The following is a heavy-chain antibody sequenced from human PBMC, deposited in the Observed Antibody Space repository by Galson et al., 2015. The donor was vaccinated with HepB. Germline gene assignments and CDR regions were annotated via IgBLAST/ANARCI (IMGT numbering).Heavy chain of an antibody. CDR2: MNPNSGNT. Sequence: SVKVSCKASGYTFTSYDINWVRQATGQGLEWMGWMNPNSGNTGYAQKFQGRVTMTRNTSISTAYMELSSLRSEDTAVYYCARTYSSGWYDPYYFDYWGQGTLVTVSS. CDR3: ARTYSSGWYDPYYFDY. V-gene: IGHV1-8*01. J-gene: IGHJ4*02. D-gene: IGHD6-19*01. CDR1: GYTFTSYD.